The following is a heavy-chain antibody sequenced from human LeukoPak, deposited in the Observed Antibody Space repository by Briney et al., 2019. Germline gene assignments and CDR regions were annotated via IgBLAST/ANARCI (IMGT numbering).Heavy chain of an antibody. V-gene: IGHV4-39*02. J-gene: IGHJ3*02. CDR1: GGSISSSSYY. CDR2: IHHSGST. D-gene: IGHD4-17*01. Sequence: PSETLSLTCTVSGGSISSSSYYWGWIRQPPGKGLEWIASIHHSGSTYYNPSLKSRVTTSIDTSKTHFFLKLSSVTAADTAVYYCASRYGPDGFDMWGQGTMVTVSS. CDR3: ASRYGPDGFDM.